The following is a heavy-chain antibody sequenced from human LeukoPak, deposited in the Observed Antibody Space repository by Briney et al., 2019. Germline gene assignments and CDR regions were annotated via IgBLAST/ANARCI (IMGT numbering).Heavy chain of an antibody. CDR2: IYTSGST. J-gene: IGHJ5*02. D-gene: IGHD1-14*01. CDR3: AGLNRGTPFDP. CDR1: GGSISSYY. Sequence: SETLSLTCTVSGGSISSYYWSWIRQPPGKGLEWIGYIYTSGSTNYNPSLKSRVTISVDTSKSQFSLKLSSVTAADTAVYYCAGLNRGTPFDPWGQGTLVTVSS. V-gene: IGHV4-4*09.